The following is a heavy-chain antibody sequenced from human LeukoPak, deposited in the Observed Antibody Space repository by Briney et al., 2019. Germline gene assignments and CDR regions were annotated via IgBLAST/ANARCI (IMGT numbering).Heavy chain of an antibody. Sequence: PLETLSLTCTVSGDSISSSTYYWGWIRQPPGKGLEWIGSIFYSGSTYYNPSLKSRVTISVDTSKNQFSLILSSVTAADTAVYYCARHHELPTPRRLNWFDPWGQGTLVTVSS. CDR3: ARHHELPTPRRLNWFDP. D-gene: IGHD2-15*01. V-gene: IGHV4-39*01. CDR1: GDSISSSTYY. J-gene: IGHJ5*02. CDR2: IFYSGST.